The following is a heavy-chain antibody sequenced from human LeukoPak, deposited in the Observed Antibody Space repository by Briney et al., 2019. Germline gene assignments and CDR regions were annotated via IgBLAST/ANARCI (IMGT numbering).Heavy chain of an antibody. CDR2: ISGSGGST. J-gene: IGHJ4*02. CDR1: GFTVSSDY. D-gene: IGHD5-24*01. V-gene: IGHV3-23*01. Sequence: GGSLRLSCAASGFTVSSDYMSWVRQPPGKGLEWVSGISGSGGSTYYADSVKGRFTISRDNSKNTLYLQMNSLRAEDTAVYYCAKGRDGYRTYYFDYWGQGTLVTVSS. CDR3: AKGRDGYRTYYFDY.